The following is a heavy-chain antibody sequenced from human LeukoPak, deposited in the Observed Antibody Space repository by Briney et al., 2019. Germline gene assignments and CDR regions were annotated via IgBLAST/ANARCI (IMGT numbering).Heavy chain of an antibody. Sequence: GGSLRLSCAASGFTFSDYYMSWIRQAPGKGLEWVSYISSSGSTIYYADSVKGRFTIPRDNAKNSLYLQMNSLKTEDTAVYYCTTKIVLMVYGLFDYWGQGTLVTVSS. CDR1: GFTFSDYY. CDR2: ISSSGSTI. CDR3: TTKIVLMVYGLFDY. J-gene: IGHJ4*02. V-gene: IGHV3-11*01. D-gene: IGHD2-8*01.